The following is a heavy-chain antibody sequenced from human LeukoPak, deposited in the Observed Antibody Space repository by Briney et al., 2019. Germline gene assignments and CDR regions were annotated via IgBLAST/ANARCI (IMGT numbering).Heavy chain of an antibody. Sequence: GGSLRLSCAASGFTFSGYSMNWVRQAPGKGLEWVSYITSSSSAIYYADSVKGRFTIFRDNAKNSLYLQMNSLRAEDTAVYYCARVRGSYHFDYWGQGTLVTVSS. V-gene: IGHV3-48*01. J-gene: IGHJ4*02. CDR3: ARVRGSYHFDY. D-gene: IGHD1-26*01. CDR1: GFTFSGYS. CDR2: ITSSSSAI.